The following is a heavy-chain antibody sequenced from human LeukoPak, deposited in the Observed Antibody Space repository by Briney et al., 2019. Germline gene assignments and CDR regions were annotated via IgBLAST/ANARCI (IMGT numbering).Heavy chain of an antibody. Sequence: SETLSLTCTVSGGSISSYYWSWIRQPPGKGLEWIGYIYYSGSTNYNPSLKSRVTISVDTSKNQFSLKLSSVTAADTAVYYCARVRRGSKGPKEDYMDVWGKGTTVTVSS. D-gene: IGHD3-10*01. J-gene: IGHJ6*03. CDR2: IYYSGST. V-gene: IGHV4-59*01. CDR3: ARVRRGSKGPKEDYMDV. CDR1: GGSISSYY.